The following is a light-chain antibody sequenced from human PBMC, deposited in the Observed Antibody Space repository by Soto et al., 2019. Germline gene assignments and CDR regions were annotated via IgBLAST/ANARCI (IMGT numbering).Light chain of an antibody. V-gene: IGKV1-17*01. CDR1: QGIRTD. J-gene: IGKJ1*01. Sequence: DIQMTQSPSSLSASVGDRVTITCRASQGIRTDLGWYQQKPGKATKRLIYAASSLQSGVPSRFSGSGSGPEFTLTIRSRQSEDFATYYCLQHNSYPCAFGQGTKVESK. CDR3: LQHNSYPCA. CDR2: AAS.